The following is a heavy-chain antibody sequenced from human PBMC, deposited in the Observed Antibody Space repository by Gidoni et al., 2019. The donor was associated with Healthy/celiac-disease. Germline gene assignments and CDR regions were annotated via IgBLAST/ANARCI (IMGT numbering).Heavy chain of an antibody. CDR1: GLASSNAW. D-gene: IGHD1-26*01. J-gene: IGHJ4*02. CDR2: IESETDGGTT. V-gene: IGHV3-15*07. CDR3: TTRIVGAIIPDY. Sequence: EVQLVVSGGGLVMPGGSIRLPCPAPGLASSNAWMNWARQAPGKGLEWVGRIESETDGGTTGYAARVKGRFTISRDDSKNTLYLQMNSLKTEDTAVYYCTTRIVGAIIPDYWGQGTLVTVSS.